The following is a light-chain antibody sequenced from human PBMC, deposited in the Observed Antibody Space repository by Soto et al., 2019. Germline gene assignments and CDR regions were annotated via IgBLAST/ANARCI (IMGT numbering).Light chain of an antibody. CDR2: GAS. CDR3: QQYGSSHPSYT. Sequence: EIVLPQSPGTLSLSPGERATLSCRASQSVSSSYLAWYQQKPGQATRLLIYGASSRATGIPDRFSGSGSGTDFTLTISRLEPEDFAVYYCQQYGSSHPSYTLGQGTKVDIK. J-gene: IGKJ2*01. CDR1: QSVSSSY. V-gene: IGKV3-20*01.